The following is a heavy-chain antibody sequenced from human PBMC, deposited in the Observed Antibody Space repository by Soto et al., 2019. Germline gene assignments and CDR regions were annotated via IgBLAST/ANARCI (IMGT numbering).Heavy chain of an antibody. D-gene: IGHD6-13*01. CDR1: GGSFSGYY. J-gene: IGHJ5*02. CDR2: INHSGST. Sequence: QVQLQQWGAGLLKPSETLSLTCAVYGGSFSGYYWSWIRQPPGKGLEWIGEINHSGSTNYNPSLKSRVTISVDTSKNQFSLKLSPVTAADTAVYYCASMRRYSSSWYRGNWFDPWGQGTLVTVSS. CDR3: ASMRRYSSSWYRGNWFDP. V-gene: IGHV4-34*01.